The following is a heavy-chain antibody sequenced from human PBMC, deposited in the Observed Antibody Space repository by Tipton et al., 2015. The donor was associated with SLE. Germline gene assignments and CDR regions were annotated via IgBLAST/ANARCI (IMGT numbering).Heavy chain of an antibody. CDR1: GDSISGYY. V-gene: IGHV4-59*01. CDR3: ARENNWFDP. J-gene: IGHJ5*02. Sequence: LRLSCNVSGDSISGYYCNWIRQPPGKGLEWVGFISYSGNTNYNPSLKSRVTISIDTSNNLFYLRLMSVTAADTAVYYCARENNWFDPWGQGTLVTVSS. CDR2: ISYSGNT.